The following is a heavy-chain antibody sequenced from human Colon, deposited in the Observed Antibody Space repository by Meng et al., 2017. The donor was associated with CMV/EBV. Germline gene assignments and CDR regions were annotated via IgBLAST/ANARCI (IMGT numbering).Heavy chain of an antibody. CDR1: AFTFSRYD. Sequence: GESLKISCAASAFTFSRYDMHWVRQAPGKGLEWVAFIRYDGSNKYYVDSVRGRFTISRDNSKNTLYLQMDSLRAEHTAVYYCAKDRSAYCTTTSCTAYYYNHAIEVWGQGSTVTVSS. D-gene: IGHD2-2*01. V-gene: IGHV3-30*02. CDR2: IRYDGSNK. CDR3: AKDRSAYCTTTSCTAYYYNHAIEV. J-gene: IGHJ6*02.